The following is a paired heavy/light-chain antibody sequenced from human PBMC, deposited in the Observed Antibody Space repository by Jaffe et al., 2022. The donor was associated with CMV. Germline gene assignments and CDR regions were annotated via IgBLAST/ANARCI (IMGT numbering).Heavy chain of an antibody. CDR2: ISAYNGNR. CDR3: ARGGDYGDYGSDS. D-gene: IGHD4-17*01. V-gene: IGHV1-18*01. CDR1: GYKFTSYG. J-gene: IGHJ4*02. Sequence: QVQLVQSGAEVKKPGASVKVSCKTSGYKFTSYGISWVRQAPGQGLEWMGWISAYNGNRNYAQKFQDRVTLTTDTSTTTAYMELRSLRFDDTAVYYCARGGDYGDYGSDSWGQGTLVTVSS.
Light chain of an antibody. CDR3: QKYNSPPWT. CDR2: VAS. CDR1: RDISNF. J-gene: IGKJ1*01. Sequence: DIQMTQSPSSLSASVGDRVTITCRASRDISNFLAWYQQKPGKVPKLLIYVASTLQSGVPSRFSGSGSGTDFTLTISSLQPEDVATYYCQKYNSPPWTFGQGTKVEIK. V-gene: IGKV1-27*01.